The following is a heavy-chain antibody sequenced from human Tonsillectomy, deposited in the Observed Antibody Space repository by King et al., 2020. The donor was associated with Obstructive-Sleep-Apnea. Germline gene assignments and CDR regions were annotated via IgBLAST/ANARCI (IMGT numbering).Heavy chain of an antibody. D-gene: IGHD2-2*01. Sequence: VQLVESGGGLVQPGGSLRLSCAASGFTFSSYAMSWVRQAPGKGLEWVAGISGSGGSTYYADSVKGRFTISRDNSKKTLYLQMNSLRVEDTAVYYCAKDGRASTWGWGFDYWGQGTLVTVSS. J-gene: IGHJ4*02. V-gene: IGHV3-23*04. CDR3: AKDGRASTWGWGFDY. CDR2: ISGSGGST. CDR1: GFTFSSYA.